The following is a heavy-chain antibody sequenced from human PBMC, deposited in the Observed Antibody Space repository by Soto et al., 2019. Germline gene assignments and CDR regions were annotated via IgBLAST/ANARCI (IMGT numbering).Heavy chain of an antibody. CDR2: ISDSSSTT. Sequence: GGSLRLSCAASGFTFSDYAMTWVRQAPGKGLEWVAIISDSSSTTYYADSVKGRFTISRDNSKNTLYLQMDTLRAEDTAVYYCARHQIAMIVLKIYFDLWGQGTMVTVSS. CDR1: GFTFSDYA. J-gene: IGHJ3*01. V-gene: IGHV3-23*01. D-gene: IGHD3-22*01. CDR3: ARHQIAMIVLKIYFDL.